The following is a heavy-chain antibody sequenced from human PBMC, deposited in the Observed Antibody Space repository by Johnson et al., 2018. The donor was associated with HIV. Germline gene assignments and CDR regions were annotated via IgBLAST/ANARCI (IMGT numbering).Heavy chain of an antibody. CDR1: GFTFSSYG. CDR3: ARRSIRSDGFDI. J-gene: IGHJ3*02. D-gene: IGHD4-11*01. CDR2: IRYDGSNK. Sequence: QVQLVESGGGVVQPGGSLRLSCAASGFTFSSYGMHWVRQAPGKGLEWVAFIRYDGSNKYYPGSVKGRFTTSRENAKNSLYLQMNSLRAGDTAVYYCARRSIRSDGFDIWSQGTMVTVSS. V-gene: IGHV3-33*08.